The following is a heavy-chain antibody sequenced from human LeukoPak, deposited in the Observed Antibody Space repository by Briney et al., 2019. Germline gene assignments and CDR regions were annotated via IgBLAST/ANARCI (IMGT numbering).Heavy chain of an antibody. CDR2: IYYSGST. Sequence: SQTLSLTCAVSGGSVSSGSYYWSWIRQPPGKGLEWIGYIYYSGSTNYNPSLKSRVTISVDTSKNQFSLKLSSVTAADTAVYYCARARSTSCYFCFDYWGQGTLVTVS. J-gene: IGHJ4*02. CDR1: GGSVSSGSYY. CDR3: ARARSTSCYFCFDY. V-gene: IGHV4-61*01. D-gene: IGHD2-2*01.